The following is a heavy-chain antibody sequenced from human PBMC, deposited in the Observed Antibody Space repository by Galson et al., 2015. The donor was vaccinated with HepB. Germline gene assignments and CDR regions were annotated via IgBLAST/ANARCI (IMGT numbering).Heavy chain of an antibody. CDR2: ISYDGSNK. J-gene: IGHJ4*02. V-gene: IGHV3-30*18. CDR3: ANFGGLY. Sequence: SLRLSCAASGFTFSSYGMHWVRQAPGKGLEWVAVISYDGSNKYYADSVKGRFTISRDNSKNTLYLQMNSLRAEDTAVYYCANFGGLYWGQGTLVTVSS. D-gene: IGHD2-15*01. CDR1: GFTFSSYG.